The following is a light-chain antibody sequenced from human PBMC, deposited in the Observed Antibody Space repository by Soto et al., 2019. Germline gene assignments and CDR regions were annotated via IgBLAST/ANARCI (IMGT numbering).Light chain of an antibody. CDR1: QSVSSN. CDR3: QQYNNWPPWT. CDR2: GAS. J-gene: IGKJ1*01. V-gene: IGKV3-15*01. Sequence: DIVLTQSPATLSLSPGESATLSCRASQSVSSNLAWYQQKPGQAPRLLIYGASTRATGIPARFSGSGSGTEFTLTISSLQSEDFAVYYCQQYNNWPPWTFGQGTKVDIK.